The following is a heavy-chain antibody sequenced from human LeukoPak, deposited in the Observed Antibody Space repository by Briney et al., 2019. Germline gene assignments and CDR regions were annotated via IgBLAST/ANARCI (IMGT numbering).Heavy chain of an antibody. Sequence: PSETLSLTCTVSGGSISSSSYYWGWIRQPPGKGLEWIGSIYYSGSTYYNPSLKSRVTISVDTSKNQFSLKLSSVTAADTAVYYCARRDNPPWDWFDPWGQGTLVTVSS. CDR3: ARRDNPPWDWFDP. D-gene: IGHD1-1*01. V-gene: IGHV4-39*01. CDR1: GGSISSSSYY. CDR2: IYYSGST. J-gene: IGHJ5*02.